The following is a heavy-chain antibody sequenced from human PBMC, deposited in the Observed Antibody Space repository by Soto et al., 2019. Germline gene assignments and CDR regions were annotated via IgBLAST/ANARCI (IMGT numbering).Heavy chain of an antibody. J-gene: IGHJ5*02. CDR3: ARTPRYCSGGSCPKGGWFDP. V-gene: IGHV4-61*01. D-gene: IGHD2-15*01. CDR1: GGSVSSGSYY. CDR2: IYYGGST. Sequence: QVQLQESGPGLVKPSETLSLTCTVSGGSVSSGSYYWSWIRQPPGKGLEWIGYIYYGGSTNYNPSLKSRVTISVDTSKNQFSLKLSSVTAADTAVYYCARTPRYCSGGSCPKGGWFDPWGQGTLVTVSS.